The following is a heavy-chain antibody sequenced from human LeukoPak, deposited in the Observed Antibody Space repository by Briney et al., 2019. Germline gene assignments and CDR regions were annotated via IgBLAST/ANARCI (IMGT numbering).Heavy chain of an antibody. D-gene: IGHD6-13*01. J-gene: IGHJ4*02. CDR2: ISSGGTII. CDR3: ARGTSWYIDY. Sequence: GGSLRLSCAASGFSFSDCYMSWIRQAPGKGLEWVSYISSGGTIIYQADSVKGRFTISRDNAKNTLYLQMNSLRAEDTTVYYCARGTSWYIDYWGQGTLVTVSS. CDR1: GFSFSDCY. V-gene: IGHV3-11*04.